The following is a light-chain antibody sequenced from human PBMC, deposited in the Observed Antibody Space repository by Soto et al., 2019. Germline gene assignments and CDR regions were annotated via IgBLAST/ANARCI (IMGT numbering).Light chain of an antibody. CDR1: QRVSTF. J-gene: IGKJ1*01. CDR2: EAS. CDR3: QQLTDWPPQWT. V-gene: IGKV3-11*01. Sequence: EIVLTQSPGTLSLSPGDRSTLSCXGSQRVSTFLAWYQQRPGQAPRLLISEASNRATGVPARFSGSGSGTDFTLTISSLEPEDFAVYYCQQLTDWPPQWTFGQGTKVDIK.